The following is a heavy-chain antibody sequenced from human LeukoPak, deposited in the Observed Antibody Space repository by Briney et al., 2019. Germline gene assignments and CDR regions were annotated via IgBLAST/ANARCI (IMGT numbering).Heavy chain of an antibody. Sequence: ASVKVSCNASGYTFSNYEINWVRQAPGQGLEWMGWIDPNRNNRGFAQKFQGRFTLSRDTSTATAYMELSSLSSEDTAVYYCARGGVSSHDDTEQYPDYWGQGTLVTVSS. CDR1: GYTFSNYE. D-gene: IGHD1/OR15-1a*01. CDR2: IDPNRNNR. CDR3: ARGGVSSHDDTEQYPDY. V-gene: IGHV1-8*03. J-gene: IGHJ4*02.